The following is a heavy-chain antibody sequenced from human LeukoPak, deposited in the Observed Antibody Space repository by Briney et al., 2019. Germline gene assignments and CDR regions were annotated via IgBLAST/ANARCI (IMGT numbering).Heavy chain of an antibody. CDR2: LSGRGSST. V-gene: IGHV3-23*01. Sequence: GGSLRLSCAASRFSFSSYAMSWVRQAPGKGLEWVSTLSGRGSSTYYADSVKGRFTISRDNSKNTLYLQMNSLRAEDTAVYRCAKQLSSSWTGFDYWGQGTLVTVSS. J-gene: IGHJ4*02. D-gene: IGHD6-13*01. CDR1: RFSFSSYA. CDR3: AKQLSSSWTGFDY.